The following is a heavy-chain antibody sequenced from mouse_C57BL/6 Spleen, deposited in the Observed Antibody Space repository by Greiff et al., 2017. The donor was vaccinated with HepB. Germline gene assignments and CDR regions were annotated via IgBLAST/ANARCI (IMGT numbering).Heavy chain of an antibody. CDR2: ISNGGGST. V-gene: IGHV5-12*01. Sequence: EVQVVESGGGLVQPGGSLKLSCAASGFTFSDYYMYWVRQTPEKRLEWVAYISNGGGSTYYPDTVKGRFTISRDNAKNTLYLQMSRLKSEDTAMYYCARRGGYYAMDYWGQGTSVTVSS. CDR1: GFTFSDYY. CDR3: ARRGGYYAMDY. J-gene: IGHJ4*01.